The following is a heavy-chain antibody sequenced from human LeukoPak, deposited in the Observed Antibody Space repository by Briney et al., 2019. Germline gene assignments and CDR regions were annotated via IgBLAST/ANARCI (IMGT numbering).Heavy chain of an antibody. J-gene: IGHJ6*02. D-gene: IGHD4-17*01. CDR1: GFTFSSYG. CDR2: ISYDGSNK. CDR3: ANRYYGDSGGMDV. V-gene: IGHV3-30*18. Sequence: PGRSLRLSCAASGFTFSSYGMHWVRQAPGKGLEYVAVISYDGSNKYYADSVTGRFTISRDNSKNTLYLQMNSLRAEDTAVYYCANRYYGDSGGMDVWGQGTTVTVSS.